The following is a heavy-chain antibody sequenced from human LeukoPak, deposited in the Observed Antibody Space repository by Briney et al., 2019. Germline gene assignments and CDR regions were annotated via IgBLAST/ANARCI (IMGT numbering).Heavy chain of an antibody. CDR3: ARGKSRGSHIDY. Sequence: SETLSLTCTVSGGSISSYYRSWIRQPPGKGLEWIGYIYYSGSTYYNPSLKSRVTISVDTSKNQFSLKLRSVTAADTAFYYCARGKSRGSHIDYWGQGTLVTVSS. J-gene: IGHJ4*02. D-gene: IGHD1-26*01. CDR1: GGSISSYY. CDR2: IYYSGST. V-gene: IGHV4-59*08.